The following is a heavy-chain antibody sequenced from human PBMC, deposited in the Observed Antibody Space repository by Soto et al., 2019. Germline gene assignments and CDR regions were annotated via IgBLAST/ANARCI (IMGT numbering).Heavy chain of an antibody. D-gene: IGHD2-15*01. CDR3: ARHVVLFSVRWFDP. Sequence: QLQLQESGPGLVKPSETLSLTCTVSGGSISSSSYYWGWIRQPPGKGLEWIGSIYYSGSTYYNPSLKSRVPISVDTSKNKFSLKLSSVTAADTAVYYCARHVVLFSVRWFDPWGQGTLVTVSS. V-gene: IGHV4-39*01. CDR2: IYYSGST. J-gene: IGHJ5*02. CDR1: GGSISSSSYY.